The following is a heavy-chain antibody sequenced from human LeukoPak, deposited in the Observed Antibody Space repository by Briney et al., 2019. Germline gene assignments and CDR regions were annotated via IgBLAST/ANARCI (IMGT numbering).Heavy chain of an antibody. J-gene: IGHJ6*03. CDR3: ARILGYCSSTSCSYYYYYYMDV. CDR1: GYSISSGYY. Sequence: SETLSLTCAVSGYSISSGYYWGWIRQPPGRGLGWIGSIYHSGSTYYNPSLKSRVTISVDTSKNQFSLKLSSVTAADTAVYYCARILGYCSSTSCSYYYYYYMDVWGKGTTVTVSS. D-gene: IGHD2-2*01. CDR2: IYHSGST. V-gene: IGHV4-38-2*01.